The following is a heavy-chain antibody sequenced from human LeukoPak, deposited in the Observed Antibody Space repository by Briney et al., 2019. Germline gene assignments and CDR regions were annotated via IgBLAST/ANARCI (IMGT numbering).Heavy chain of an antibody. CDR1: GGSISSYY. J-gene: IGHJ4*02. CDR2: FHTSGST. V-gene: IGHV4-4*07. D-gene: IGHD3-22*01. Sequence: PSETLSLTCTVSGGSISSYYWSWVRQPPGKGLEWIGRFHTSGSTNYNTSLKSRVTMSVDTSKNQFSLKLSSVTAADTAVYYCARDRYYYDSSGYYRLDYWGQGTLVTVYS. CDR3: ARDRYYYDSSGYYRLDY.